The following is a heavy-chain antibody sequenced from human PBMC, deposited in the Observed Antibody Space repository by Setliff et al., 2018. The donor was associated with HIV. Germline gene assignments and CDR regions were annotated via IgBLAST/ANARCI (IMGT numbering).Heavy chain of an antibody. V-gene: IGHV4-31*03. CDR2: VFHTGTT. J-gene: IGHJ5*02. CDR3: ARHRAQRGSGTYYDDWFDP. Sequence: PSETLSLTCTVSGGSIRGDDYYWTWIRQHPGKGLEWIGYVFHTGTTYYNPSLKSRLTLSVDTSKNQFSLKLSSVTAADTAVYYCARHRAQRGSGTYYDDWFDPWGQGTLVTVSS. CDR1: GGSIRGDDYY. D-gene: IGHD3-10*01.